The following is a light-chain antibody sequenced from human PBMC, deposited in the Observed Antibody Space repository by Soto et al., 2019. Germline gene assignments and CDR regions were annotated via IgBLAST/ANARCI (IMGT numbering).Light chain of an antibody. CDR3: VSFDSSLSVV. V-gene: IGLV1-40*01. Sequence: QSVLTQPPSVSGAPGQRVTISCTGSSSNIGAGYDVHWYQQLPGRAPKLLIYGNTNRPSGVPDRFSGSKSGTSASLAITGLQAEDEADYYCVSFDSSLSVVFGGGTKLTVL. CDR2: GNT. CDR1: SSNIGAGYD. J-gene: IGLJ2*01.